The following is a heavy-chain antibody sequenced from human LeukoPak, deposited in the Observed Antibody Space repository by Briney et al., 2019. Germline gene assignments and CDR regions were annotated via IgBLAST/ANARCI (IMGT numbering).Heavy chain of an antibody. Sequence: PGGSLRLSCAASGFIFSTYGMHWVRQAPGKGLEWVSYISRSSSSIYYADSVKGRFTISRDNAKNSVYLQMNSLSDEDTAVYRCARDYGDHGEYFDCWGQGTLVTVSS. J-gene: IGHJ4*02. CDR1: GFIFSTYG. CDR3: ARDYGDHGEYFDC. V-gene: IGHV3-48*02. CDR2: ISRSSSSI. D-gene: IGHD4-17*01.